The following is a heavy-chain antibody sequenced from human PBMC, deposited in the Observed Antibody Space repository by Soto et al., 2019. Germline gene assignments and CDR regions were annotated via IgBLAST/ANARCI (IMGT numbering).Heavy chain of an antibody. V-gene: IGHV3-74*01. Sequence: EEQLVESGGGLVQPGGSLRLSCAASGFTFTDYWIHWVRQALGKGLVWVSRISSDGTGTTYADSVKGRFAISRDNAKNAVYLQMNSLRAEDTAVYFCARVKLPRYHYYYGMDVWGQGTAVTVSS. D-gene: IGHD2-15*01. CDR1: GFTFTDYW. J-gene: IGHJ6*02. CDR3: ARVKLPRYHYYYGMDV. CDR2: ISSDGTGT.